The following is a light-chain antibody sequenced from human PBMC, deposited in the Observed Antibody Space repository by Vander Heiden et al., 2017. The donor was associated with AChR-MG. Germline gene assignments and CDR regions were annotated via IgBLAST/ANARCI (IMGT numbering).Light chain of an antibody. V-gene: IGKV3-15*01. J-gene: IGKJ2*01. CDR3: HQDDDWPQT. Sequence: EIVMTQSPATLSVAPGERATLACRASQSIGSNLAWYQQKPGQPPRLLIYGTSTRASGLPATFRGSGSGTEFTLTITTLQSEDFAVYYCHQDDDWPQTFGRGTKLDMK. CDR1: QSIGSN. CDR2: GTS.